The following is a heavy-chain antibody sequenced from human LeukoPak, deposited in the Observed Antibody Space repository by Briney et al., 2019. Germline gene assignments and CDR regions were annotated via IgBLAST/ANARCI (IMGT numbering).Heavy chain of an antibody. V-gene: IGHV3-53*01. J-gene: IGHJ3*02. Sequence: GGSLRLSCAASGFTVSSNYMSWVRQAPGKGLEWVSVISSSGSTYYADSVKGRYTISRDNSKNTLYLQMNSLRAEDTAVYYCARGGDSSGSIRSAFDIWGQGTMVTVSS. CDR1: GFTVSSNY. CDR3: ARGGDSSGSIRSAFDI. D-gene: IGHD3-22*01. CDR2: ISSSGST.